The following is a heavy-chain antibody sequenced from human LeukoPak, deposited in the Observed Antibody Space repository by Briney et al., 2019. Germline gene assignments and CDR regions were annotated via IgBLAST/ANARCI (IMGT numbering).Heavy chain of an antibody. CDR1: GYSFTSYW. V-gene: IGHV5-51*01. Sequence: GESLKISCKGSGYSFTSYWIGWVRQMPGKGLEWMGIIYPGDSDTRYSPSFQGQVTISADKSISTAYLQWSSLKASDTAMYYCARQEESLGWPALDYFDYWGQGTLVTVSS. CDR2: IYPGDSDT. CDR3: ARQEESLGWPALDYFDY. D-gene: IGHD3-3*02. J-gene: IGHJ4*02.